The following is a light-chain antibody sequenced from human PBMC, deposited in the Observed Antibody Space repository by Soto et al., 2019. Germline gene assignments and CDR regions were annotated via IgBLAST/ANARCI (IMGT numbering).Light chain of an antibody. CDR1: SSDVGSYNL. V-gene: IGLV2-23*01. CDR2: EGS. CDR3: CSYAGSSTV. Sequence: QSALTQPASVSGSPGQSITISCTGTSSDVGSYNLVSWYQQHPGKAPKLMIYEGSKRPSGIANRFSGCKSGNPASLKISGLQAEDEADYYWCSYAGSSTVFGGGTKVTVL. J-gene: IGLJ2*01.